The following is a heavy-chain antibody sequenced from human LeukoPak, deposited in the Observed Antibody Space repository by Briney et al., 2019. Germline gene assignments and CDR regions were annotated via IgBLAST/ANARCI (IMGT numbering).Heavy chain of an antibody. D-gene: IGHD2-15*01. CDR1: GYTFTGYY. CDR2: INPNSGGT. V-gene: IGHV1-2*06. CDR3: ARDLEALAAIDY. J-gene: IGHJ4*02. Sequence: ASVKVSCKASGYTFTGYYMHWVRQAPGQGLEWMGRINPNSGGTNYAQKFQGRVTMTRDTSISTAYMELSRLTSDDTAVYFCARDLEALAAIDYWGQGTLVTVSS.